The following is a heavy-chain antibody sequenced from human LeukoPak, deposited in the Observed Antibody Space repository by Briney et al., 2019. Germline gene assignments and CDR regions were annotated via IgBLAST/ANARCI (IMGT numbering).Heavy chain of an antibody. CDR1: GGSISTYY. J-gene: IGHJ4*02. V-gene: IGHV4-4*07. CDR2: ISTSGST. CDR3: AREVITMVRGVITFTGFDY. D-gene: IGHD3-10*01. Sequence: SETLSLTCTVSGGSISTYYWSWIRQPAGKGLEWIGHISTSGSTNYNPSLKSRVTMSVDTSKNQFSLRLRSVTAADTAVCYCAREVITMVRGVITFTGFDYWGQGTLVTVSS.